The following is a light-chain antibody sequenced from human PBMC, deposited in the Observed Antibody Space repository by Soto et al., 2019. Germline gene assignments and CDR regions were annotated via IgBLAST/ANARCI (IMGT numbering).Light chain of an antibody. J-gene: IGLJ2*01. V-gene: IGLV2-14*01. CDR1: SSDVGGYNY. CDR3: SSYTTISPHVV. Sequence: QSALTQPASVSGSPGQSITISCTRTSSDVGGYNYVSWYQQHPGKAPKLMIYDVSNRPSGVSNRFSGSKSGNTASLTISGLQAEDETDYYCSSYTTISPHVVFGGGTKLAVL. CDR2: DVS.